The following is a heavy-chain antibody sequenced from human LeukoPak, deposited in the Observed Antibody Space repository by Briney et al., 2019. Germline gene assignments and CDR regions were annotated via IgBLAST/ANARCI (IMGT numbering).Heavy chain of an antibody. Sequence: PGGSLRLSCAASGFTFSSYGMHWVRQAPGKGLEWVAVISYDGSNKYYADSMKGRFTISRDNSKNTLYLQMNSLRAEDTAVYYCAKDLRKYYYDSSGLGYFQHWGQGTLVTVSS. J-gene: IGHJ1*01. D-gene: IGHD3-22*01. CDR3: AKDLRKYYYDSSGLGYFQH. CDR2: ISYDGSNK. V-gene: IGHV3-30*18. CDR1: GFTFSSYG.